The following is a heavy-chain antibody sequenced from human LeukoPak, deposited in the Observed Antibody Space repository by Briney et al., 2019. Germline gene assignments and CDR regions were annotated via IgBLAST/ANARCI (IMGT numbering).Heavy chain of an antibody. V-gene: IGHV4-59*01. J-gene: IGHJ6*03. CDR3: ARNTGPGGYYYYMDV. CDR2: IYYSGST. Sequence: SETLSLTCTVSGGSISSYYWSWIRQPPGKGLEWIGYIYYSGSTNYNPSLKSRVTISVDTSKNQFSLKLSSVTAADTAVYYCARNTGPGGYYYYMDVWGKGTTVTVSS. CDR1: GGSISSYY. D-gene: IGHD2-2*01.